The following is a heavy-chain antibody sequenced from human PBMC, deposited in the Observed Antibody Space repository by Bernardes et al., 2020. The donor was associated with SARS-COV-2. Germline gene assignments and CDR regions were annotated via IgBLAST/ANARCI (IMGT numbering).Heavy chain of an antibody. CDR1: GFTFRSYS. V-gene: IGHV3-48*02. CDR2: IGGSSSSI. Sequence: GRSLKLSCSASGFTFRSYSLNWVRQAPGKGLEWVANIGGSSSSIYYADSVKGRFTISRDNGRNSMYLQMNSLRDEDTAVYYCATTKMYSSGAFDYWGQGTLVTVSS. D-gene: IGHD6-19*01. J-gene: IGHJ4*02. CDR3: ATTKMYSSGAFDY.